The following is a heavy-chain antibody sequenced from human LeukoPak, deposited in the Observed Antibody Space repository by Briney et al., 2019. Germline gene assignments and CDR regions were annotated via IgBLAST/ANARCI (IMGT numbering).Heavy chain of an antibody. CDR1: GFTFTNHA. CDR2: KGSAGGT. J-gene: IGHJ3*02. CDR3: ASRTWTGAGYYAFDI. Sequence: PGGSLRLSCAASGFTFTNHAVSWVRQAPGKGLEWVSAKGSAGGTYYADSVRGRFTISRDNYENTLSLQMNSLRVEDTAVYYCASRTWTGAGYYAFDIWGQGTMVTVSS. D-gene: IGHD3/OR15-3a*01. V-gene: IGHV3-23*01.